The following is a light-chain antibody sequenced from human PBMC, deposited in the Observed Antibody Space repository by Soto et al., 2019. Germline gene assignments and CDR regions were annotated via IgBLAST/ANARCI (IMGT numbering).Light chain of an antibody. CDR2: DVT. CDR1: SSDVGGYKS. J-gene: IGLJ2*01. CDR3: SSYTSSDVV. V-gene: IGLV2-11*01. Sequence: QSALTQPRSVSGSPGQSVTISCAGTSSDVGGYKSVSWYQQHPGKAPKLIIYDVTKRPSGVPDRFSGSKSGNTASLTISGLQAEDEADYYCSSYTSSDVVFGGGTKLTVL.